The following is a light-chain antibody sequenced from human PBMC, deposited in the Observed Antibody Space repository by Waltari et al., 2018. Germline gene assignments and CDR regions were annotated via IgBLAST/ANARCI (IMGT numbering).Light chain of an antibody. V-gene: IGLV1-40*01. Sequence: QSILTQPTSVSGAPGQRVTISCTGSSPNIGAGPDVNWYQAFPGTAPKLLINGKNMRPPGVPYRVAGPKSGSSASLAINGLQAEDEADYYCQSFDSNVRGGVVFGGGTKVTVL. CDR3: QSFDSNVRGGVV. J-gene: IGLJ3*02. CDR2: GKN. CDR1: SPNIGAGPD.